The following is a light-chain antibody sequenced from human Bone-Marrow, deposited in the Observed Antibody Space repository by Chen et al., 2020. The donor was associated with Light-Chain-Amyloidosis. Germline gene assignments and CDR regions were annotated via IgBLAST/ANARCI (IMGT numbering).Light chain of an antibody. J-gene: IGKJ4*01. CDR2: GSS. V-gene: IGKV3-20*01. CDR3: QQYGTSPLT. Sequence: EIVWPQSPGTLSLSPGEGANLSCRASQTISSNYLTWYQQKFGQSPRLIIYGSSSRATGIPDRFTGSGSGTDFTLTINRLEPEDFAMYYCQQYGTSPLTFGGGTKVEIK. CDR1: QTISSNY.